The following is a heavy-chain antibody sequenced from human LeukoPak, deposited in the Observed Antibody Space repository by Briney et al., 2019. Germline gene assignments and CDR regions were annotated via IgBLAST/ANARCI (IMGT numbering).Heavy chain of an antibody. V-gene: IGHV1-69*05. CDR2: IIPIFGTA. D-gene: IGHD3-22*01. CDR3: ARSGPLSDYYDSSGYYGNY. J-gene: IGHJ4*02. CDR1: GGTFSSYA. Sequence: SVKVSCKASGGTFSSYAISWVRQAPGQGLEWMGRIIPIFGTANYAQKFQGRVTITTDESTSTAYMELSSLRSEDAAVYYCARSGPLSDYYDSSGYYGNYWGQGTLVTVSS.